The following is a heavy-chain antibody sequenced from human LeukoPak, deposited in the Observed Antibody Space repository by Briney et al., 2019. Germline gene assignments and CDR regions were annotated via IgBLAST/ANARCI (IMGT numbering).Heavy chain of an antibody. CDR2: IYSGGST. CDR1: GFTVSSNY. Sequence: GGSLRLSCAASGFTVSSNYMSWVRQAPGKGLECVSLIYSGGSTYYADSVKGRFTISRDNSKNTLYLQMNSLRAEDTAIYYCAKHSHDGSASYYEVQLDYWGQGTLVTVSS. D-gene: IGHD3-22*01. J-gene: IGHJ4*02. CDR3: AKHSHDGSASYYEVQLDY. V-gene: IGHV3-53*01.